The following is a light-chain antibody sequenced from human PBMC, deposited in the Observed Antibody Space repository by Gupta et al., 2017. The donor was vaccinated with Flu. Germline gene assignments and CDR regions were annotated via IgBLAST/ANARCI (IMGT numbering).Light chain of an antibody. J-gene: IGLJ1*01. CDR3: GSDTSSSTYV. V-gene: IGLV2-18*02. Sequence: SALTQPPSVSGSPGQAVTISCTGISSDIGSYNRVPWYHQPPGTAPNLMIYEVTNRPSGVPRRFSGSKSGNTASLTISGLQAEDAADYYCGSDTSSSTYVFGTGTRVTVL. CDR1: SSDIGSYNR. CDR2: EVT.